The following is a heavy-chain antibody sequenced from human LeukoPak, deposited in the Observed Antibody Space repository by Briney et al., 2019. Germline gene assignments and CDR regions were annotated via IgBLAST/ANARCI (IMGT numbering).Heavy chain of an antibody. CDR1: GFTFSSYS. J-gene: IGHJ3*02. CDR3: ARTAYYDFWSGWSASNAFDI. V-gene: IGHV3-48*04. CDR2: ISSSSSTI. Sequence: PGGSLRLSCAASGFTFSSYSMNWVRQAPGKGLEWISYISSSSSTIYYADSVKGRFTISRDNAKNSLYLQMNSLRAEDTAVYYCARTAYYDFWSGWSASNAFDIWGQGTMVTVSS. D-gene: IGHD3-3*01.